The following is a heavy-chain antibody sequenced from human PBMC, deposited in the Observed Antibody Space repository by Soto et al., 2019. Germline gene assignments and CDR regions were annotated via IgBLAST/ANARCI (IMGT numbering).Heavy chain of an antibody. V-gene: IGHV2-26*01. CDR2: IFSNDEK. D-gene: IGHD3-22*01. J-gene: IGHJ4*02. CDR3: ARVNYYDSSGYDDY. Sequence: QVTLKESGPVLVKPTETLTQTCTVSGFSLSNARMGVSWIRQPPGKALEWLAHIFSNDEKSYSTSLKSRLTISKDTSKSQVVLTMTNMDPVDTATYYCARVNYYDSSGYDDYWGQGTLVTVSS. CDR1: GFSLSNARMG.